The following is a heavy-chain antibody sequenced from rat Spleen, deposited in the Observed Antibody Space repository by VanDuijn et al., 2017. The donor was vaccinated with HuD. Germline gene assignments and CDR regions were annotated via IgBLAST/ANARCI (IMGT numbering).Heavy chain of an antibody. Sequence: QVQLKESGPGLVQPSQTLSLTCTVSGFSLTDYSVHWVRQPPGKGLEWMGRIKSGGSTDYNSALKSRLSISRDTSKSQVFLKMNSLQTEDTAIYFCTRPNNPYWYFDFWGPGTMVTVSS. J-gene: IGHJ1*01. CDR1: GFSLTDYS. CDR2: IKSGGST. V-gene: IGHV2-19*01. D-gene: IGHD1-10*01. CDR3: TRPNNPYWYFDF.